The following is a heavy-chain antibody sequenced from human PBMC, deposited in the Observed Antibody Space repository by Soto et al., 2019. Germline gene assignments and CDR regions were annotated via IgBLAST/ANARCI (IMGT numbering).Heavy chain of an antibody. V-gene: IGHV1-69*02. CDR1: GGTFSSYT. CDR3: ARVMGYSGYDSWWFDP. D-gene: IGHD5-12*01. CDR2: IIPILGIA. Sequence: EASVKVSCKASGGTFSSYTISWVRQAPGQGLEWMGRIIPILGIANYAQKFQGRVTITADKSTSTAYMELSSLRSGDTAVYYCARVMGYSGYDSWWFDPWGQGTLVTVSS. J-gene: IGHJ5*02.